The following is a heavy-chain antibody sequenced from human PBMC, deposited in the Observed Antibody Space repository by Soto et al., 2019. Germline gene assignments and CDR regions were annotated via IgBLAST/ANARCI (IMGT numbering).Heavy chain of an antibody. V-gene: IGHV3-15*07. D-gene: IGHD2-15*01. Sequence: EVQLVESAGGLVKPGGSLRLSCVASGFSFNEDWMNWVRQAPGEGLEWVGRIKTSAGGGATDYAAPVQGRFTISRDDSKNALYLHMNSRRTEDTAIYYCTTGSVEGIWGQGTTVTVSS. CDR3: TTGSVEGI. CDR2: IKTSAGGGAT. CDR1: GFSFNEDW. J-gene: IGHJ6*02.